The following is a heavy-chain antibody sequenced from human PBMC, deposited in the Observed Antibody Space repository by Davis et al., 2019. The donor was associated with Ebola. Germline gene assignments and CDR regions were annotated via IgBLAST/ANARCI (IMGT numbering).Heavy chain of an antibody. CDR2: ISYDGSNK. V-gene: IGHV3-30-3*02. D-gene: IGHD3-9*01. CDR3: AKHPYYVILTGRKSYYYYYGMDV. Sequence: PSETLSLTCAASGFTFSSYAMHWVRQAPGKGLEWVAVISYDGSNKYYADSVKGRFTISRDNSKNTLSLQMNSLRAEDTAVYYCAKHPYYVILTGRKSYYYYYGMDVWGQGTTVTVSS. J-gene: IGHJ6*02. CDR1: GFTFSSYA.